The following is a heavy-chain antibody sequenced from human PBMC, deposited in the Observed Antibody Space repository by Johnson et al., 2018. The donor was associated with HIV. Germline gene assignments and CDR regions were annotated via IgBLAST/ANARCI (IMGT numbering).Heavy chain of an antibody. CDR3: TTAIVIDAFDI. D-gene: IGHD3-16*02. Sequence: EVQLVESGGGLVKPGGSLKVSCAASGFTFSNVWMTWVRQAPGKGLEWVGRIKRKIEGETTDYAAPVKGRFTISRDDSKNTLYLQMNSLTTEDTAVYYCTTAIVIDAFDIWGQGTMVTVSS. CDR2: IKRKIEGETT. J-gene: IGHJ3*02. V-gene: IGHV3-15*01. CDR1: GFTFSNVW.